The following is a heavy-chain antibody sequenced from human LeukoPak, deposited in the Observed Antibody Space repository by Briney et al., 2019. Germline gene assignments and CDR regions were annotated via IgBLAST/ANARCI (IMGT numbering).Heavy chain of an antibody. J-gene: IGHJ4*02. D-gene: IGHD5-18*01. CDR1: GFTFDDYA. CDR3: AKRTAMVTDYFDS. CDR2: ISGDGGST. Sequence: PGGSLRLSCAASGFTFDDYAMHWVRRAPGKGLEWVSVISGDGGSTSYADSVKGRFTISRDNSKNSLYLQMNSLRTEDTALYYCAKRTAMVTDYFDSWGQGTLVTVSS. V-gene: IGHV3-43*02.